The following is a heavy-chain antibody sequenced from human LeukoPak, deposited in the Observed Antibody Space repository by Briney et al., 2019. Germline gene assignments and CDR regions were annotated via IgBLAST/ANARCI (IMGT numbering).Heavy chain of an antibody. J-gene: IGHJ4*02. CDR1: GYSISSGYY. V-gene: IGHV4-38-2*02. Sequence: PSETLSLTCTVSGYSISSGYYWGWIRQPPGKGLEWIGSIYQSGSTYYNPSLKSRVTISVDTSKNQFSLKLSSVTAADTAVYYCARTSSKWDHTYDYWGQGTLVTVSS. CDR3: ARTSSKWDHTYDY. CDR2: IYQSGST. D-gene: IGHD1-26*01.